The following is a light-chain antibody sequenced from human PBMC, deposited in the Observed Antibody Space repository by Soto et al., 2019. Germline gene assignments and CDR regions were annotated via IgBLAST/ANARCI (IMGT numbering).Light chain of an antibody. CDR1: TSDVGTYNL. CDR2: EVT. Sequence: QSALTQPASVSGSPGQSITISCTGTTSDVGTYNLVSRYQQHPDKAPKLMIYEVTKRPSGVSNRFSGSKSGDTASLTISGLQADDEADYYCSSYAGGNTAVFGGGTQLTVL. CDR3: SSYAGGNTAV. V-gene: IGLV2-23*02. J-gene: IGLJ7*01.